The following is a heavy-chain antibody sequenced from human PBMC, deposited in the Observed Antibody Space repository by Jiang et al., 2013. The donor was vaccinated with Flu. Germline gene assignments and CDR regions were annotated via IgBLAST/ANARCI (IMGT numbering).Heavy chain of an antibody. V-gene: IGHV1-69*15. Sequence: SGAEVKKPGTSVRVSCRTPGGALSSHAFGWVRLAPGHEPEWMGTVIPMFGTTKFGREFQGRVTITADASSDTVNMDLSSLRLDDSAVYYCTGANMVGASTPRYFDSWGPGTLVTVSS. D-gene: IGHD2-15*01. CDR2: VIPMFGTT. CDR1: GGALSSHA. J-gene: IGHJ4*02. CDR3: TGANMVGASTPRYFDS.